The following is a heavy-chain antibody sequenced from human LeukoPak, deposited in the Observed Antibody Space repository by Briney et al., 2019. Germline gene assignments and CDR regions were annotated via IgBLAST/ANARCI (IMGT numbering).Heavy chain of an antibody. CDR1: GGTFSSYA. J-gene: IGHJ5*02. CDR2: IIPILGIA. Sequence: ASVKVSCKASGGTFSSYAIRWVRQAPGQGLEWMGRIIPILGIANYAQKFQGRVTITADKSTSTAYMELSSLRSEDTAVYYCARDAGSIDYYDSSGYLDPWGQGTLVTVSS. CDR3: ARDAGSIDYYDSSGYLDP. V-gene: IGHV1-69*04. D-gene: IGHD3-22*01.